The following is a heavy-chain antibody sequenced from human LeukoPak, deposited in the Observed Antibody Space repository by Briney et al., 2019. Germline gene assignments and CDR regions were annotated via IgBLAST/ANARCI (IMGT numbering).Heavy chain of an antibody. D-gene: IGHD3-10*01. CDR1: GFTFSGYA. Sequence: GGSLRLSCAASGFTFSGYAMHWVRQAPGKGLEWVAVISYDGSNKYYADSVKGRFTISRDNSKNMLYLQMNSLRAEDTAVYYCARDSPPHYYGSGSYSKGFDYWGQGTLVTVSS. J-gene: IGHJ4*02. CDR2: ISYDGSNK. V-gene: IGHV3-30-3*01. CDR3: ARDSPPHYYGSGSYSKGFDY.